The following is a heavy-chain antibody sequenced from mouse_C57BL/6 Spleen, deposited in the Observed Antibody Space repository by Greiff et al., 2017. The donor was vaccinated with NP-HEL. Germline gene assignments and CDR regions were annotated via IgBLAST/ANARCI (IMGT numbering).Heavy chain of an antibody. Sequence: EVMLVESGGGLVKPGGSLKLSCAASGFTFSSYAMSWVRQTPEKRLEWVATISDGGSYTYYPDNVKGRFTISRDNAKNNLYLQMSHLKSEDTAMYYCARGPLRVPVDYWGQGTTLTVSS. CDR2: ISDGGSYT. D-gene: IGHD6-1*01. CDR1: GFTFSSYA. J-gene: IGHJ2*01. CDR3: ARGPLRVPVDY. V-gene: IGHV5-4*03.